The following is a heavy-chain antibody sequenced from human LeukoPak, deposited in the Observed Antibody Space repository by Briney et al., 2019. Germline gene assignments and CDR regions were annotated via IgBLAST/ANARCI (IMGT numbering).Heavy chain of an antibody. J-gene: IGHJ6*02. CDR3: AKALVNYYGSGSYYNVDYYGMDV. CDR1: GSTFSGYG. CDR2: ISYDGSNK. D-gene: IGHD3-10*01. V-gene: IGHV3-30*18. Sequence: GGSLRLSCAASGSTFSGYGMHWVRQAPGKGLEWVAVISYDGSNKYYADSVKGRFTISRDNSKNTLYLQMNSLRAEDTAVYYCAKALVNYYGSGSYYNVDYYGMDVWGQGTTVTVSS.